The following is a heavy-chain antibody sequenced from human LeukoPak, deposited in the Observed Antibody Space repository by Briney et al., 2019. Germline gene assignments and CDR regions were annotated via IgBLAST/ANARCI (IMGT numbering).Heavy chain of an antibody. J-gene: IGHJ6*03. CDR1: GGTFSSYA. V-gene: IGHV1-69*06. Sequence: ASVKVSCKASGGTFSSYAISWVRQAPGQGLEWMGGIIPIFGTANYAQKFQGRATITADKSTTTAYMELSSLRSDDTAVYYCARNTYGYKFSMDVWGKGTTVTVS. D-gene: IGHD5-24*01. CDR3: ARNTYGYKFSMDV. CDR2: IIPIFGTA.